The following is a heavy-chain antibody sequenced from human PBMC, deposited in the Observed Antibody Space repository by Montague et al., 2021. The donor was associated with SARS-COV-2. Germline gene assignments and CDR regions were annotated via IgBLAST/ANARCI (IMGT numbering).Heavy chain of an antibody. Sequence: SLRLSCAASGFPFSSYAINWVRQAPGRGLEWVSLVTDTGGATYYTDSVKGRFTISRDFSTSTVYLQMNNLRAEDSAVYYCAILGTANYYVDVWGKGTTVTVSS. CDR3: AILGTANYYVDV. V-gene: IGHV3-23*01. CDR2: VTDTGGAT. CDR1: GFPFSSYA. D-gene: IGHD2-21*02. J-gene: IGHJ6*03.